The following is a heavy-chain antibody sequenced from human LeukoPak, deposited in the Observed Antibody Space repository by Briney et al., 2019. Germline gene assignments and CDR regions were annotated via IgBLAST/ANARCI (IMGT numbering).Heavy chain of an antibody. D-gene: IGHD6-19*01. CDR1: GGSISSYC. V-gene: IGHV4-59*08. CDR3: ARQGYSSGWFVYYGMDV. Sequence: SETLSLTCTVSGGSISSYCWSWIRQPPGKGLEWIGYIYYSGSTNYNPSLKSRVTISVDTSKNQFSPKLSSVTAADTAVYYCARQGYSSGWFVYYGMDVWGQGTTVTVSS. CDR2: IYYSGST. J-gene: IGHJ6*02.